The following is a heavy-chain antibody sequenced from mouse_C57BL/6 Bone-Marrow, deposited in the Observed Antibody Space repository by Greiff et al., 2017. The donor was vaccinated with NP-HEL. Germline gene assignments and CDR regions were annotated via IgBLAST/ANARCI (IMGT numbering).Heavy chain of an antibody. J-gene: IGHJ4*01. Sequence: VQLQQSGAELARPGASVKLSCKASGYTFTSYGISWVKQRTGQGLEWIGEIYPRSGNTYYNEKFKGKATLTADKSSSTAYMELRSLTSEDSAVYFGAPIYYGNLRYAMDYWGQGTSVTVSS. CDR1: GYTFTSYG. CDR2: IYPRSGNT. CDR3: APIYYGNLRYAMDY. V-gene: IGHV1-81*01. D-gene: IGHD2-1*01.